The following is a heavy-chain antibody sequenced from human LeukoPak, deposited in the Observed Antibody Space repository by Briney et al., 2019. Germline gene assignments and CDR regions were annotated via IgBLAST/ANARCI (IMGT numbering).Heavy chain of an antibody. CDR1: GLTVSSNY. J-gene: IGHJ4*02. CDR2: IYGVDST. CDR3: ASLSPLYYDSSGDPY. V-gene: IGHV3-53*01. Sequence: PGGSLRLSCAASGLTVSSNYMSWVRQAPGKGLEWVSVIYGVDSTYYADPVKGRFTISRDNSKNTLYLQMNSLRAEDTAVYYCASLSPLYYDSSGDPYWGQGTLVTVSS. D-gene: IGHD3-22*01.